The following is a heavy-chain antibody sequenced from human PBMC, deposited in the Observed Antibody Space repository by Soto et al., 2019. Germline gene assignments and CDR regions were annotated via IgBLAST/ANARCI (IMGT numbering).Heavy chain of an antibody. D-gene: IGHD2-15*01. Sequence: QVQLVQSGAEVKKPGSLVKVSCKASGGTFSSYAISWVRQAPGQGLEWMGGIIPIFGTANYAQKFQGRVTITADESTSTAYMELSSLRSEDTAVYYCARELPKRGVNPYFDYWGQGTLVTVSS. J-gene: IGHJ4*02. V-gene: IGHV1-69*12. CDR1: GGTFSSYA. CDR3: ARELPKRGVNPYFDY. CDR2: IIPIFGTA.